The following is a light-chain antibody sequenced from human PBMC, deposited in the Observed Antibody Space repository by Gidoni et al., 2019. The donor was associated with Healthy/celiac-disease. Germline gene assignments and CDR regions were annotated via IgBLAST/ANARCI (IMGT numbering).Light chain of an antibody. CDR1: SSNSGNNY. CDR3: GTWDRILSAGV. CDR2: HTN. J-gene: IGLJ2*01. V-gene: IGLV1-51*01. Sequence: SVLTQPPSVSAAPGQKVTISCSGSSSNSGNNYVSWYHQPPGTAPKLLIYHTNKRPSALPARFSGSKSGTSATLAITRLQTGDEADYYCGTWDRILSAGVFGGWTKLTVL.